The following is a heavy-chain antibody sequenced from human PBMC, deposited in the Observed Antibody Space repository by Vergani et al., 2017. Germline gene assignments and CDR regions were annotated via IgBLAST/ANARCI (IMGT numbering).Heavy chain of an antibody. V-gene: IGHV3-7*03. CDR2: IKQDGSEK. Sequence: EVQLVESGGGLVQPGGSLRLSCAASGFTFSSYWMSWVRQAPGKGLEWVADIKQDGSEKYYVDSVKGRFTISRDNAKNSLYLQMNSLRAEDTAVYYCARASPRSSGSYSSWGQGTLVTVSS. J-gene: IGHJ5*02. D-gene: IGHD3-10*01. CDR3: ARASPRSSGSYSS. CDR1: GFTFSSYW.